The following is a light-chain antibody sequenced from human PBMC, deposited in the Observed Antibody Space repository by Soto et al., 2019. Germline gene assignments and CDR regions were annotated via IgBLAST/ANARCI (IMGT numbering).Light chain of an antibody. CDR3: QQYGSSLLT. V-gene: IGKV3-20*01. Sequence: EIVLTQSPGTLSLSPGERATLSCRASQSVSSSYLAWYQQKPGQAPRLLIYGASSRATGIPDRFSGSGSGTDFTLTISRLEPEDFAEYYCQQYGSSLLTFGHGTRLEIK. CDR2: GAS. CDR1: QSVSSSY. J-gene: IGKJ5*01.